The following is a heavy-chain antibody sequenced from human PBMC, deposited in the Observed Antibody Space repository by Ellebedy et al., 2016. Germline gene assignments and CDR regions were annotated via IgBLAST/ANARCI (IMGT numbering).Heavy chain of an antibody. J-gene: IGHJ4*02. CDR1: GFSFSIYA. CDR3: VRDVDYCSAGSCYSGRAFDN. V-gene: IGHV3-30*04. CDR2: ISYHGDNK. D-gene: IGHD2-15*01. Sequence: GGSLRLSCAASGFSFSIYAMHWVRQAPGKGLEWVAAISYHGDNKYYADSVRGRLTISRDNPKNTLYLQMDSLRAGDTAVYYCVRDVDYCSAGSCYSGRAFDNWGQGALVTVSS.